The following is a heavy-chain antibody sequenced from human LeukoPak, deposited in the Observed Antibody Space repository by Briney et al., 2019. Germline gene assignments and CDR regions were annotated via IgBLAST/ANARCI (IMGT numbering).Heavy chain of an antibody. CDR1: GFTFSSYW. D-gene: IGHD3-16*01. V-gene: IGHV3-7*03. CDR3: ARGGGLDV. CDR2: INHNGNVN. J-gene: IGHJ6*02. Sequence: GGSRRLSCAASGFTFSSYWMNWARQAPGKGLEWVASINHNGNVNYYVDSVKGRFTISRDNAKNSLYLQMSNLRAEDTAVYFCARGGGLDVWGQGATVTVSS.